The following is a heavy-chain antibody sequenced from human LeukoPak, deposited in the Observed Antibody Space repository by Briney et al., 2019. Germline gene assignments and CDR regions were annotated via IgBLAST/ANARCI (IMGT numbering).Heavy chain of an antibody. D-gene: IGHD6-13*01. V-gene: IGHV3-23*01. J-gene: IGHJ4*02. CDR2: ISGSGGST. Sequence: GGSLRLSCAASGFTFSSYAMSWVRQAPGKGLEWVSAISGSGGSTYYADSVKGRFTISRDNSKNTLYPQMNSLRAEDTAVYYCAKLSYIAAAAPHFDYWGQGTLVTVSS. CDR1: GFTFSSYA. CDR3: AKLSYIAAAAPHFDY.